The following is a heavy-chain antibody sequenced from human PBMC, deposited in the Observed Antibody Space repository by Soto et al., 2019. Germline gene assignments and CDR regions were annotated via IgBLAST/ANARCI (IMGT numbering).Heavy chain of an antibody. CDR2: IYYSGST. J-gene: IGHJ4*02. CDR1: GVSISSYY. Sequence: WEPLSLPCPVSGVSISSYYWSWIRQPPGKGLEWIGYIYYSGSTNYNPSLKSRVTISVDTSKNQLSLKLSSVTAADTAVYYCARHDWSSTSCYISNWGQGTQVTVSS. D-gene: IGHD2-2*02. V-gene: IGHV4-59*01. CDR3: ARHDWSSTSCYISN.